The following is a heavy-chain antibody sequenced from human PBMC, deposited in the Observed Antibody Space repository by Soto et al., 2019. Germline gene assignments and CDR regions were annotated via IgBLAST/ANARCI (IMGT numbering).Heavy chain of an antibody. D-gene: IGHD3-9*01. Sequence: PGGSLSLTCTVSGGSISSSSYYWGWIRQPPGKGLEWIGSIYYSGSTYYNPSLKSRVTISVDTSKNQLSLKLSSVTAADTAVYYCARLGRYYDILTGYSPLSWFDPWGQGTLVTVSS. V-gene: IGHV4-39*01. CDR3: ARLGRYYDILTGYSPLSWFDP. J-gene: IGHJ5*02. CDR2: IYYSGST. CDR1: GGSISSSSYY.